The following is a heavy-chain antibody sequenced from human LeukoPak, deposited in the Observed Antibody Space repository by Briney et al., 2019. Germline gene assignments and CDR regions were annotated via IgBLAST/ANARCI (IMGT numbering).Heavy chain of an antibody. V-gene: IGHV1-18*01. J-gene: IGHJ5*02. CDR1: GYTFTSYG. D-gene: IGHD2-2*01. CDR2: ISAYNGNT. Sequence: APVRVSCKASGYTFTSYGISWVRQGPGQGLEWMGWISAYNGNTNYAQKLQGRVTMTTDTSTSTAYMELRSLRSDDTAVYYCARDPFYYNSTSCWFDPRVQRTVVTVSS. CDR3: ARDPFYYNSTSCWFDP.